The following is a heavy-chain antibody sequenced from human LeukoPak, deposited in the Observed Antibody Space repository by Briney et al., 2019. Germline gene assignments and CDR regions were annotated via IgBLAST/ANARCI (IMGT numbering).Heavy chain of an antibody. CDR2: INPNSGGT. CDR1: GYTFTGYY. D-gene: IGHD1-1*01. CDR3: ARGFLREYNWNDGGWFDP. Sequence: ASVKVSCKASGYTFTGYYMHWVRQAPGQGLEWMGWINPNSGGTNYAQKFQGWVTMTRDTSTSTAYMELSRLRSDDTAVYYCARGFLREYNWNDGGWFDPWGQGTLVTVSS. V-gene: IGHV1-2*04. J-gene: IGHJ5*02.